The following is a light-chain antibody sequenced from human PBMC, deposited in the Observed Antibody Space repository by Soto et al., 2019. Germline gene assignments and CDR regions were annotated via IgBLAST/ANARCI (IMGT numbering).Light chain of an antibody. V-gene: IGLV2-14*03. CDR3: CSLTTSHTYV. CDR1: SSDIGHYDY. Sequence: QSVLTQPASVSGSPGQSITISCTGTSSDIGHYDYVSWYQQHPGKAPKLMIYHVTYRPSGVSNRYSGSKSGNSASLTISGLQADDEADYCCSLTTSHTYVFGSGTKLTVL. CDR2: HVT. J-gene: IGLJ1*01.